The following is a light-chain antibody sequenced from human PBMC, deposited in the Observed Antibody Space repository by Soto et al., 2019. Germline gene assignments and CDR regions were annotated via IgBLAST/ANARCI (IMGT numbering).Light chain of an antibody. Sequence: EIVLTQPPATLSVSPGERTTLSCRASQSVSSNLAWYQQKPGQAPRLLIYGASTRATGIPARFSGSGSGTEFTLTISSLQSEDFAVYYCQQYNNWPRTFGGGTKVDI. V-gene: IGKV3-15*01. CDR1: QSVSSN. CDR3: QQYNNWPRT. J-gene: IGKJ4*02. CDR2: GAS.